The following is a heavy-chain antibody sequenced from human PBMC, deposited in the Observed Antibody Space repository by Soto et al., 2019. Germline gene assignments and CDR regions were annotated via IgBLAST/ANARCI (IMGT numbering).Heavy chain of an antibody. CDR3: ARDQPYYDFWSGYYYYYYGTDV. CDR2: ISYDGSNK. Sequence: GGSLRLSCAASGFTFSSYAMHWVRQAPGKGLEWVAVISYDGSNKYYADSVKGRFTISRDNSKNTLYLQMNSLRAEDTAVYYCARDQPYYDFWSGYYYYYYGTDVWGQGTTVTVSS. CDR1: GFTFSSYA. D-gene: IGHD3-3*01. J-gene: IGHJ6*02. V-gene: IGHV3-30-3*01.